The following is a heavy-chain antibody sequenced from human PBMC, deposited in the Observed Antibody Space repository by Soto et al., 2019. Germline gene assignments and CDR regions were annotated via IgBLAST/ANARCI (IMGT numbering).Heavy chain of an antibody. CDR3: TAGSPFNY. CDR1: GFTFNTAW. J-gene: IGHJ4*02. Sequence: GGSLRLSCAASGFTFNTAWLTWVRQAPGRGLEWVGRIKGKPDGGTTDYAAPVEGRFTISRDDSQNTLFLQMNSLKTEDTSVYYSTAGSPFNYWGPGTLVTVSS. CDR2: IKGKPDGGTT. V-gene: IGHV3-15*01.